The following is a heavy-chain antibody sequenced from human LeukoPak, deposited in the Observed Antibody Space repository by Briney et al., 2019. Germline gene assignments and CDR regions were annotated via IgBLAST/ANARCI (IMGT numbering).Heavy chain of an antibody. CDR1: GFTFRNYG. Sequence: QPGGSLRLTCTTSGFTFRNYGMTWVRQAPGEGLEWVSYISSSSTIFYADSVKGRFTISRDDAKNSLDLQMYSLRDEDTAMYYCTKLGNDSADGDYWADGSWGQGSLVTVSS. CDR2: ISSSSTI. CDR3: TKLGNDSADGDYWADGS. J-gene: IGHJ5*02. V-gene: IGHV3-48*02. D-gene: IGHD5-24*01.